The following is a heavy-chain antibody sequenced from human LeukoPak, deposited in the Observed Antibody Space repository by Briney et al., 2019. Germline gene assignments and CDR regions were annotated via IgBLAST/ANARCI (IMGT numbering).Heavy chain of an antibody. J-gene: IGHJ4*02. D-gene: IGHD3-10*01. CDR1: GYTFTSYD. V-gene: IGHV1-8*03. Sequence: ASVKVSCKASGYTFTSYDINWVRQAPGQGLEWMGWMNPNSGNTVYAQTFQGRVTITRNTSISTAYMEMRTLRSEDTAVCYCAIPLCYGSGSLDYWGQETLLTVSS. CDR2: MNPNSGNT. CDR3: AIPLCYGSGSLDY.